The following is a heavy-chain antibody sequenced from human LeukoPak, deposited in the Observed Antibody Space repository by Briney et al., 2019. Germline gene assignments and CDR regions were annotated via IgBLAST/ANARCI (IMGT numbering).Heavy chain of an antibody. J-gene: IGHJ4*02. CDR3: SRNGLVDFDY. CDR1: GFTFDDFA. V-gene: IGHV3-49*04. CDR2: IRRGAYGGAA. Sequence: GGSLRLSCTASGFTFDDFAMSWVRQPAGKGLEWVGFIRRGAYGGAAEYAASVKGRFIISRDDSKGIAYLQMNSLKTEDTAVYYCSRNGLVDFDYWGQGSRVIVSP.